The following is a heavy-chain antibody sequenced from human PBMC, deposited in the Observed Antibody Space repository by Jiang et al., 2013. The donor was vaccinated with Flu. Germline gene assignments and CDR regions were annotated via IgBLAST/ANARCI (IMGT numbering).Heavy chain of an antibody. CDR1: GFTFSRYD. V-gene: IGHV3-13*01. D-gene: IGHD6-19*01. Sequence: VQLVESGGGLVQPGRSLRLSCAASGFTFSRYDMHWVRQATGKGLEWVSASGTAGDSFYLGSVKGRFTISRENAKNSFYLQMNSLTAGDTAVYYCARSGGMAGIFARHWFFDLWGRGTLVTVSS. CDR2: SGTAGDS. CDR3: ARSGGMAGIFARHWFFDL. J-gene: IGHJ2*01.